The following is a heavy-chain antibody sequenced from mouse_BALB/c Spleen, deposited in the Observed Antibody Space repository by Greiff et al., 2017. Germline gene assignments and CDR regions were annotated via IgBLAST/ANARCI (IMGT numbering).Heavy chain of an antibody. CDR1: GYTFTSYY. CDR3: TRSDYYYGSSWYFDV. CDR2: INPSNGGT. D-gene: IGHD1-1*01. J-gene: IGHJ1*01. Sequence: QVQLKESGAELVKPGASVKLSCKASGYTFTSYYMYWVKQRPGQGLEWIGEINPSNGGTNFNEKFKSKATLTVDKSSSTAYMQLSSLTSEDSAVYYCTRSDYYYGSSWYFDVWGAGTTVTVSS. V-gene: IGHV1S81*02.